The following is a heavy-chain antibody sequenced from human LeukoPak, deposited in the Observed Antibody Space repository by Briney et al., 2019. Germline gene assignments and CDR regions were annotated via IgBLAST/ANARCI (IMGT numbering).Heavy chain of an antibody. CDR3: AGSYYDSSGPLDY. D-gene: IGHD3-22*01. V-gene: IGHV3-33*01. CDR2: IWYDGSNK. Sequence: GRSLRLSCAASGFTFSSYGMHWVRQAPGKGLEWVAVIWYDGSNKYYADSVKGQFTISRDNSKNTLYLQMNSLRAEDTAVYYCAGSYYDSSGPLDYWGQGTLVTVSS. CDR1: GFTFSSYG. J-gene: IGHJ4*02.